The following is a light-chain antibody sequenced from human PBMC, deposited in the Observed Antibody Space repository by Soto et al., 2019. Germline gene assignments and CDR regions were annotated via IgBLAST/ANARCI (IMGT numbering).Light chain of an antibody. CDR2: GNS. CDR3: QSYESSLSGRV. V-gene: IGLV1-40*01. Sequence: QSVLTQPPSVSGAPGQRVTISCTGRSSNIGAGYDVHWYQQLPGTAPKLLIYGNSNRPSGVPDRFSGSKSGTSASLAITGLQAEDEADYYCQSYESSLSGRVFGGGTKLTVL. J-gene: IGLJ2*01. CDR1: SSNIGAGYD.